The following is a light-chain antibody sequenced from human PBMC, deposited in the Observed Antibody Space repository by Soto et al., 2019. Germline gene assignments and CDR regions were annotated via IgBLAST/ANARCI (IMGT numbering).Light chain of an antibody. V-gene: IGKV3-20*01. CDR1: QTVTNNY. J-gene: IGKJ4*01. Sequence: EIVLTQSPGTLSLSPGEGATLSCRASQTVTNNYLTWYQQKPGQAPRLVIYGASSRATGIPDRFSGSGSGTAFTLTISRLEPEDFAVYYCQQHGTSPLTFGGGTKVDIK. CDR3: QQHGTSPLT. CDR2: GAS.